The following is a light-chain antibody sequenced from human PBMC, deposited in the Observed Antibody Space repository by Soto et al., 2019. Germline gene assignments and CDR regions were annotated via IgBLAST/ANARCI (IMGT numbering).Light chain of an antibody. J-gene: IGKJ1*01. Sequence: DIQMTQSPSTLSASVGDRVTITCRASQRISSWLAWYQQKQGKAPKLLSYKASSLESGVPSRFSGSGSGTEFTLTISSLQPDDFATYYCQQYNSYSWTFGQGTKVEIK. CDR2: KAS. CDR1: QRISSW. V-gene: IGKV1-5*03. CDR3: QQYNSYSWT.